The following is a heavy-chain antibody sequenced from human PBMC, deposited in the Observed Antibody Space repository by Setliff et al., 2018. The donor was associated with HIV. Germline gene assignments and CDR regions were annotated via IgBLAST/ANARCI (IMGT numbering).Heavy chain of an antibody. V-gene: IGHV4-4*09. J-gene: IGHJ6*02. CDR3: ARSPSYSSSFSYYYYSMDV. Sequence: SETLSLTCTVSGGSISSYYWSWIRQPPGKGLEWIGYIYTSGSTNYNPSLKSRVAISVDTSKNQFSLELSSVTAADTAVYYCARSPSYSSSFSYYYYSMDVWGQGTTVTVSS. D-gene: IGHD6-6*01. CDR2: IYTSGST. CDR1: GGSISSYY.